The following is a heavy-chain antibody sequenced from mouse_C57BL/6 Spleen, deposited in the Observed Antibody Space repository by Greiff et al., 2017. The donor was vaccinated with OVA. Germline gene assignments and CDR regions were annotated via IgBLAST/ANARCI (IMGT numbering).Heavy chain of an antibody. CDR2: IDPSDSYT. D-gene: IGHD1-1*01. V-gene: IGHV1-69*01. CDR1: GYTFTSYW. Sequence: VQLQQPGAELVMPGASVKLSCKASGYTFTSYWMHWVKQRPGQGLEWIGEIDPSDSYTNYNQKFKGKSTLTVDKSSSTAYMQLSSLTSEDSAVYYCATYGSAAYWGQGTLVTVSA. CDR3: ATYGSAAY. J-gene: IGHJ3*01.